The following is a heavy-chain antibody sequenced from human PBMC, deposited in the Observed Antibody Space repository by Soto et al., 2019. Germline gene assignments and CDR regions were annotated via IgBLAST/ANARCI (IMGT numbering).Heavy chain of an antibody. V-gene: IGHV4-59*01. D-gene: IGHD2-15*01. CDR2: LYYSGNT. CDR1: GGSISPFY. CDR3: ARVGGVAARTFDY. J-gene: IGHJ4*02. Sequence: SETLSLTCTVSGGSISPFYWSWVRQPPGKGLEWIGYLYYSGNTNYNPSLKSRVTISVDASKNQVSLRLTSVPAADTAVYYCARVGGVAARTFDYWGQGTVVTVSS.